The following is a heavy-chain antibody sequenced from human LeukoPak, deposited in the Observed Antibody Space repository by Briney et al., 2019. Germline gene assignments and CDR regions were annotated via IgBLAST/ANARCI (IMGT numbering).Heavy chain of an antibody. CDR3: ARWGSTSCYDY. CDR2: ISTNGDGT. D-gene: IGHD2-2*01. J-gene: IGHJ4*02. CDR1: GFTSGDYA. V-gene: IGHV3-64*02. Sequence: GGSLRLSCTASGFTSGDYAVSWFRQAPGKGLEYVSAISTNGDGTYYADSVKGRFTISRDNSKNTLFLQMGSLRADDMAVYYCARWGSTSCYDYWGQGTLVTVSS.